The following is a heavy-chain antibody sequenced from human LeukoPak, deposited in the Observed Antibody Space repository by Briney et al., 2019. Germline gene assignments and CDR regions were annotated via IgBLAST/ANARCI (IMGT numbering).Heavy chain of an antibody. J-gene: IGHJ5*02. CDR2: IRYDGSNR. Sequence: GGSLRLSCAASGFTFSSYGMHWVRQAAGKGREWVAFIRYDGSNRHYADSVKGRFTISRDNSKNTLSLEMNSLRTEDTAVYYCARDIWSGYYSGIVSWGQGTLVTVSS. CDR1: GFTFSSYG. CDR3: ARDIWSGYYSGIVS. V-gene: IGHV3-30*02. D-gene: IGHD3-3*01.